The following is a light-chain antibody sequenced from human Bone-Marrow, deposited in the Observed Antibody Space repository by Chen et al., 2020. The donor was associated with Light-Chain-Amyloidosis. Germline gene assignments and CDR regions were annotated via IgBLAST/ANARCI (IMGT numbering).Light chain of an antibody. J-gene: IGLJ3*02. CDR3: QVWDRSSDRPV. CDR1: NIGSTS. CDR2: DDS. Sequence: SYVLTQPSSVSVAPGQTATIACGGNNIGSTSVQWYQQTPGQAPLLVVYDDSDRPSGIPERLSGSNSGNTATLTISRVEAGDEADYYWQVWDRSSDRPVFGGGTKLTVL. V-gene: IGLV3-21*02.